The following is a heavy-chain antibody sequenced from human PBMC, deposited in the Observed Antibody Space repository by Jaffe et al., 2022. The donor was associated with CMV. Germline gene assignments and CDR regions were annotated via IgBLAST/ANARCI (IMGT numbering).Heavy chain of an antibody. J-gene: IGHJ6*02. CDR2: MNPNSGNT. V-gene: IGHV1-8*01. Sequence: QVQLVQSGAEVKKPGASVKVSCKASGYTFTSYDINWVRQATGQGLEWMGWMNPNSGNTGYAQKFQGRVTMTRNTSISTAYMELSSLRSEDTAVYYCARGDYDFWSGYYYYYYYGMDVWGQGTTVTVSS. D-gene: IGHD3-3*01. CDR3: ARGDYDFWSGYYYYYYYGMDV. CDR1: GYTFTSYD.